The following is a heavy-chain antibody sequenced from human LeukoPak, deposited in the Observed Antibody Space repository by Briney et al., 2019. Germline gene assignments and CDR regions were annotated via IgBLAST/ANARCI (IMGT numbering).Heavy chain of an antibody. CDR2: INHNGNVN. CDR1: GFTFSSYW. J-gene: IGHJ6*02. CDR3: ARGGGLDV. Sequence: GGSLRLSCAASGFTFSSYWMNWARQAPGKGLEWVASINHNGNVNYYVDSVKGRFTISRDNAKNLLYLQMSNLRAEDTAVYFCARGGGLDVWGQGATVTVSS. V-gene: IGHV3-7*03. D-gene: IGHD3-16*01.